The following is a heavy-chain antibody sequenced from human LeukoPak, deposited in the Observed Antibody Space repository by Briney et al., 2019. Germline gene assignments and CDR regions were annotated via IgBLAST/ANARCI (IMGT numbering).Heavy chain of an antibody. D-gene: IGHD3-3*01. Sequence: SETLSLTCTVSGASIGSDEYYWSWIRQVPGKGLEWIGYVHSSGTTFYNPSLKSRVIISVDTSKDQFSLRLDFVTAADTAVYFCARGGVIILRTIYDYFDYWGQGTLVSVST. CDR3: ARGGVIILRTIYDYFDY. CDR1: GASIGSDEYY. CDR2: VHSSGTT. J-gene: IGHJ4*02. V-gene: IGHV4-31*03.